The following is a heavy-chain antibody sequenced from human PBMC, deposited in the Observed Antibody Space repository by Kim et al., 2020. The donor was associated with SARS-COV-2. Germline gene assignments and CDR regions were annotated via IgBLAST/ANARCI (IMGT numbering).Heavy chain of an antibody. V-gene: IGHV3-11*05. CDR3: ARGGSSPPEIYYNNGMDV. CDR1: GFSFSDHY. Sequence: GGSLRLSCAASGFSFSDHYMTWIRLAPGKGLEWVSYISSTSRYTNYADSVKGRFTISRDNAKNSVYLQMNSLRAEDTAVYYCARGGSSPPEIYYNNGMDVWGQGTTVTVSS. D-gene: IGHD2-2*01. CDR2: ISSTSRYT. J-gene: IGHJ6*02.